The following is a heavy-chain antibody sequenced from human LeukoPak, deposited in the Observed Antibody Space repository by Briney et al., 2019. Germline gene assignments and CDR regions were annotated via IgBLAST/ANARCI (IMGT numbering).Heavy chain of an antibody. Sequence: GGSLRLSCADSGFTFSNYAMSWIRQAPGKGLEWVSYISSSGSTIYYADSVKGRFTISRDNAKNSLYLQMNSLRAEDTAVYYCARDRPYYGMDVWGQGTTVTVSS. D-gene: IGHD6-6*01. J-gene: IGHJ6*02. CDR3: ARDRPYYGMDV. CDR1: GFTFSNYA. V-gene: IGHV3-11*01. CDR2: ISSSGSTI.